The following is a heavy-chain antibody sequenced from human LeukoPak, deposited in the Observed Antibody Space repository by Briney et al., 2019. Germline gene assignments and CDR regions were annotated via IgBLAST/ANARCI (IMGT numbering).Heavy chain of an antibody. Sequence: PSETLSLTCTVSGGSINSYYWSWIRQPAGKGLEWIGRIYTSGSTNYNPSLKSRVTMSVDTSKNQFSLKLSSVTAADTAVYYCASTGYSSGWLNRYFDLWGRGTLVTVSS. V-gene: IGHV4-4*07. CDR3: ASTGYSSGWLNRYFDL. J-gene: IGHJ2*01. D-gene: IGHD6-19*01. CDR1: GGSINSYY. CDR2: IYTSGST.